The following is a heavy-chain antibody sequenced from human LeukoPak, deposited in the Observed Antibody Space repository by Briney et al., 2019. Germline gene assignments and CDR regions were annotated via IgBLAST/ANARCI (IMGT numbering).Heavy chain of an antibody. CDR2: IYYSGST. D-gene: IGHD6-6*01. Sequence: SGTLSLTCTVSGGSISSYYWSWIRQPPGKGLEWIGYIYYSGSTNYNPSLKSRVTISVDTSKNQFSLKLSSVTAADTAVYYCARGSSSSNYFDYWGQGTLVTVSS. CDR1: GGSISSYY. CDR3: ARGSSSSNYFDY. V-gene: IGHV4-59*12. J-gene: IGHJ4*02.